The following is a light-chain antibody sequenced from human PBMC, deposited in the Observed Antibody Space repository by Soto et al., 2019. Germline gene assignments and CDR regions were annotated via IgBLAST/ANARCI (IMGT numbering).Light chain of an antibody. J-gene: IGLJ3*02. Sequence: QSVLTQPASVSGSPGQSITISCTGTSSDVGAYNYVSWYQQHPGKAPKRMISEVSNRPSGFSNRFSGSKSGNTASLTISGLQAEDEADYYCSSYTSSSTWVFGGGTKLTVL. V-gene: IGLV2-14*01. CDR1: SSDVGAYNY. CDR3: SSYTSSSTWV. CDR2: EVS.